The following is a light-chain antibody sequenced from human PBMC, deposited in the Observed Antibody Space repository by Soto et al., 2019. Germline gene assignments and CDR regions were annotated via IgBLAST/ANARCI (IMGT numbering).Light chain of an antibody. V-gene: IGKV3-20*01. CDR2: GAS. Sequence: ERVITHCPAALSVSPVAIATLXSRASRGISSNLAWYQQKPGQAPRLLIYGASNRATGIPDRFSGSGSGTDFTLTISRLEPEDFAVYYCQQYGSSGTFGQGTKVDI. J-gene: IGKJ1*01. CDR3: QQYGSSGT. CDR1: RGISSN.